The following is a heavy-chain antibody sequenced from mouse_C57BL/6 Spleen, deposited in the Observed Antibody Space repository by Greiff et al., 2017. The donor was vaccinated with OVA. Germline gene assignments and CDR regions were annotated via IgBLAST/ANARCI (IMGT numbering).Heavy chain of an antibody. Sequence: EVKLEESGGGLVQPGGSMKLSCVASGFTFSNYWMNWVRQSPETGLEWVAQIRLKSDNYATHYAESVKGRFTISRDDSKSSVYLQMNNLRAEDTGIYYCTATDYFDYWGQGTTLTVSS. J-gene: IGHJ2*01. V-gene: IGHV6-3*01. CDR1: GFTFSNYW. CDR3: TATDYFDY. CDR2: IRLKSDNYAT.